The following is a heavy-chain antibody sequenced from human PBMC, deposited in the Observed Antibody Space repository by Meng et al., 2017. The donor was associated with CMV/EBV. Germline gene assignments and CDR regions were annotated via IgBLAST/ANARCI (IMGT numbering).Heavy chain of an antibody. V-gene: IGHV1-8*01. D-gene: IGHD6-13*01. CDR2: MNPNSGNT. J-gene: IGHJ5*02. CDR1: GYTFTSYD. Sequence: SGYTFTSYDLHCVRQATGQGLEWMGWMNPNSGNTGYAQKFQGRVTMTRNTSISTAYMELSSLRSEDTAVYYCARGPYSSSWYGYWFDPWGQGTLVTVSS. CDR3: ARGPYSSSWYGYWFDP.